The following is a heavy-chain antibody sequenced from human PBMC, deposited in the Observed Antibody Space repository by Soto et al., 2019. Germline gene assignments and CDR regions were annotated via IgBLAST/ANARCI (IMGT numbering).Heavy chain of an antibody. CDR2: ISYDGSNK. V-gene: IGHV3-30-3*01. D-gene: IGHD3-9*01. J-gene: IGHJ6*02. Sequence: QVQLVESGGGVVQPGRSLRLSCAASGFTFSSYAMQWVRQAPGKGLEWVAVISYDGSNKYYADSVKGRLTIARDNSKNALYLQMNSLRAEDTAVYYCARDLSVDILTGYLYYYYGMDVWGQGTTVTVSS. CDR3: ARDLSVDILTGYLYYYYGMDV. CDR1: GFTFSSYA.